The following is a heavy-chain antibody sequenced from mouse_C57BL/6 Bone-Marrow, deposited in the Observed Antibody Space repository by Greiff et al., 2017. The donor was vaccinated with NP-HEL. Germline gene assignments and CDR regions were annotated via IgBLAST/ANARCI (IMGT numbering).Heavy chain of an antibody. D-gene: IGHD2-4*01. V-gene: IGHV5-6*02. CDR3: ASPYDYDVAWFAY. CDR1: GFTFSSYG. CDR2: ISSGGSYT. Sequence: EVMLVESGGDLVKPGGSLKLSCAASGFTFSSYGMSWVRQTPDKRLEWVATISSGGSYTYYPDGVKGRFTISRDNAKNTLYLQMSSLKSEDTAMYYCASPYDYDVAWFAYWGQGTLVTVSA. J-gene: IGHJ3*01.